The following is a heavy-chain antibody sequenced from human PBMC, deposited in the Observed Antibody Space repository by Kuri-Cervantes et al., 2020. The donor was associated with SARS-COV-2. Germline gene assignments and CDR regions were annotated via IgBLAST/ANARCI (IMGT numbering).Heavy chain of an antibody. J-gene: IGHJ4*02. V-gene: IGHV1-2*02. D-gene: IGHD1-7*01. Sequence: ASVKVSCQASGYTFTGYYMHWVRQAPGQGLEWMGWINPNSGGTNYAQKFQGRVTMTRDTSISTAYMELSRLRSDDTAVFYCAKDNWNYLRSSYFDFWGQGTLVTVSS. CDR2: INPNSGGT. CDR1: GYTFTGYY. CDR3: AKDNWNYLRSSYFDF.